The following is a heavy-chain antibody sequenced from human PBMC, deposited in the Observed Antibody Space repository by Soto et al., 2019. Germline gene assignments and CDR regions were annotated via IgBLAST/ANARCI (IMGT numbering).Heavy chain of an antibody. J-gene: IGHJ4*02. D-gene: IGHD1-1*01. CDR3: ARGLNEGRGLDY. Sequence: SETLSLTCAVYGGSFSGYYWSWIRQPPGKGLEWIGEINHSGSTNYNPSLKSRVTISVDTSKNQFSLKLSSVTAADTAVYYCARGLNEGRGLDYWGQGTLVTVSS. V-gene: IGHV4-34*01. CDR2: INHSGST. CDR1: GGSFSGYY.